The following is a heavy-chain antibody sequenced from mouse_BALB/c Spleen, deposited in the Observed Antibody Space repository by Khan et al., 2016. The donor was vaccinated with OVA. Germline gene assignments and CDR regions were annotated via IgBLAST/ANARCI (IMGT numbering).Heavy chain of an antibody. Sequence: QIQLVQSGPELKKPGETVRISCKASGYTFTTAGMQWVQKMPGKGLKWIGWINTHSGVPKYAEDFKGRFAFSLETSASTGYLQITNLKNEDTATYFCARGGAAFYRNDGGTMDYWGQGTSGTVSS. CDR1: GYTFTTAG. CDR2: INTHSGVP. D-gene: IGHD2-14*01. CDR3: ARGGAAFYRNDGGTMDY. V-gene: IGHV9-4*02. J-gene: IGHJ4*01.